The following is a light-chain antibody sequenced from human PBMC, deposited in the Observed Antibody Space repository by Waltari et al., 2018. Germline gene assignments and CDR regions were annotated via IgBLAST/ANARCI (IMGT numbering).Light chain of an antibody. Sequence: DIVMTQSPDSLAVSLGEGTSINCKASQSVLYSSDNKNYLAWYRQKPGQPPNLLIYWASTRESGVPGRFSGSGSGTDFTLTISSLQAEDVAVYYCQQYYSTPYTFGQVTKLEIK. CDR1: QSVLYSSDNKNY. CDR3: QQYYSTPYT. J-gene: IGKJ2*01. CDR2: WAS. V-gene: IGKV4-1*01.